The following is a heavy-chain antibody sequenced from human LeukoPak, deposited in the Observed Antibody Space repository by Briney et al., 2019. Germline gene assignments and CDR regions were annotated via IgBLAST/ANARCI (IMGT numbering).Heavy chain of an antibody. J-gene: IGHJ5*02. Sequence: PSQTLSLTCTVSGGSISSGSCYWSWIRQPAGKGLEWIGRIYTSGSTNYNPSLKSRVTISVDTSKNQFSLKLSSVTAADTAVYYCARVVVVAAYNWFDPWGQGTLVTVSS. CDR1: GGSISSGSCY. V-gene: IGHV4-61*02. CDR2: IYTSGST. CDR3: ARVVVVAAYNWFDP. D-gene: IGHD2-15*01.